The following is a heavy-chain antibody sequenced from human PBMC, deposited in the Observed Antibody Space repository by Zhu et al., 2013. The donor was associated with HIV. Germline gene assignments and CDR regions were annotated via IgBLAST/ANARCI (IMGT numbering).Heavy chain of an antibody. CDR3: ARVLLWFGELLGALSY. J-gene: IGHJ4*02. D-gene: IGHD3-10*01. Sequence: VQLVESGGGVVQPGRSLRLSCAASGFTFSSYAMHWVRQAPGKGLEWVAVISYDGSNKYYADSVKGRFTISRDSSKNTLYLQMNSLRAEDTAVYYCARVLLWFGELLGALSYWGQGTLVTVSS. CDR1: GFTFSSYA. V-gene: IGHV3-30-3*01. CDR2: ISYDGSNK.